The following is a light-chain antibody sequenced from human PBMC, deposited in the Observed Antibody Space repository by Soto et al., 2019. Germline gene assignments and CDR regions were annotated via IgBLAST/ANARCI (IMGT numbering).Light chain of an antibody. Sequence: DSQMTQSPATLSASVVYRVTISSRASQSISRWLAWYQQKPGKAPKVLIWDASSLQRGVPSRFSGSGSGTEFTLTISSLQPDDFATYYCQQYNGYSTWTFGQGTKVDI. J-gene: IGKJ1*01. V-gene: IGKV1-5*01. CDR3: QQYNGYSTWT. CDR1: QSISRW. CDR2: DAS.